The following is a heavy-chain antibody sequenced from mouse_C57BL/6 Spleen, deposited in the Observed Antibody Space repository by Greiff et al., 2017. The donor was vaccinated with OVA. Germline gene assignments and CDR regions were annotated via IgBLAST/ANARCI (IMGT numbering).Heavy chain of an antibody. CDR2: IYPSDSET. CDR3: ARKDYYGSSPGYFDV. J-gene: IGHJ1*03. D-gene: IGHD1-1*01. V-gene: IGHV1-61*01. Sequence: VQLQQPGAELVRPGSSVKLSCKASGYTFTSYWMDWVKQRPGQGLEWIGNIYPSDSETHSNQKFKDKATLTVAKSSSTAYMQLSSLTSDDSSVYYWARKDYYGSSPGYFDVWGTGTTVTVSS. CDR1: GYTFTSYW.